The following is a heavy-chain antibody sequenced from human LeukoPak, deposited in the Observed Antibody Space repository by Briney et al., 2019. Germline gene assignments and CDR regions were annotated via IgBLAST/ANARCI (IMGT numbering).Heavy chain of an antibody. D-gene: IGHD3-16*01. Sequence: SETLSLTCSVSGGSISGYYWSWIRQPPGQALEWIGYIYSSGSTNYNPSLQSRVTMSVDTSKNQFSLKLSSVTAADTAVYYCAGMITFYVDVWGQGTTVTVSS. J-gene: IGHJ6*02. CDR3: AGMITFYVDV. CDR2: IYSSGST. CDR1: GGSISGYY. V-gene: IGHV4-4*09.